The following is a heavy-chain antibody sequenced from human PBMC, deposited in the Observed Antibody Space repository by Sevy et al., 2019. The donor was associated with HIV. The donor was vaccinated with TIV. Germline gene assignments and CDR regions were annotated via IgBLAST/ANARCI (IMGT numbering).Heavy chain of an antibody. CDR3: ARAVEDYSAGSAWDWYFDL. CDR1: GFTVSGNY. D-gene: IGHD3-22*01. CDR2: IFSGGNT. J-gene: IGHJ2*01. V-gene: IGHV3-66*01. Sequence: GGYLRLSCAASGFTVSGNYMSWVRQAPGKGLEWVSGIFSGGNTHFADSVKGRFTISRDNSKNTLSLQMNSLSAEDTAVYDCARAVEDYSAGSAWDWYFDLWGRGTKVTVSS.